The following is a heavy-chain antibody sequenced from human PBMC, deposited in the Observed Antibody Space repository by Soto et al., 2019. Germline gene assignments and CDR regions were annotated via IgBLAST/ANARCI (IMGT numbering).Heavy chain of an antibody. CDR2: IYSSGST. CDR3: ARPFDYGGPHPLRWFEP. D-gene: IGHD4-17*01. J-gene: IGHJ5*02. CDR1: GGSISSGDYY. V-gene: IGHV4-30-4*01. Sequence: SETLSLTCTVSGGSISSGDYYWSWIRQPPGKGLEWIGYIYSSGSTYYNPSLKSRVTMSVDTSKNQFSLTLSSVTAADTAVYYCARPFDYGGPHPLRWFEPWGQGNLVNVS.